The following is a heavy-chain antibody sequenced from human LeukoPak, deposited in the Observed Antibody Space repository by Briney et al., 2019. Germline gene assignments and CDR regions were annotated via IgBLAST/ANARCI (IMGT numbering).Heavy chain of an antibody. CDR2: INWDGGST. D-gene: IGHD6-19*01. CDR3: ARTVSSAGWSDDAFDI. V-gene: IGHV3-20*04. CDR1: GFTFDDYG. J-gene: IGHJ3*02. Sequence: GGSLRLSCAASGFTFDDYGMSWARQAPGKGLEWVSGINWDGGSTVYADSVKGRFTISRDNAKNFLYLQMNSLRAEDTALYYCARTVSSAGWSDDAFDIWGQETMVTVSS.